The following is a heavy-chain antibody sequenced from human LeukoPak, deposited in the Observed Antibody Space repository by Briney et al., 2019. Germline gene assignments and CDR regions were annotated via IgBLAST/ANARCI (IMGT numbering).Heavy chain of an antibody. Sequence: SETLSHTCTVSGGSISSSSCYWGWIRQPPGKGLECIGCIYYSGSTYYNPPLKSRVTISVDTSKNQFSLKLSSVTAADTAVYYCARHKESTMVRGVITPFDYWGQGTLVTVSS. V-gene: IGHV4-39*01. CDR2: IYYSGST. CDR3: ARHKESTMVRGVITPFDY. J-gene: IGHJ4*02. CDR1: GGSISSSSCY. D-gene: IGHD3-10*01.